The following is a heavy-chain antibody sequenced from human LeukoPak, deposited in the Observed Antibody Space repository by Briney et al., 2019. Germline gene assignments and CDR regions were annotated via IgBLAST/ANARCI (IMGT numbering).Heavy chain of an antibody. Sequence: GGSLRLSCATSGFTFNNYWMHWVRQGPGKGLAWVSYISPDGSSTYYADSVKGRFTISRDNAKRSVYLQMNSLGVEDTAVYYCARDIHSVAFDIWGQGTMVTVSS. J-gene: IGHJ3*02. V-gene: IGHV3-74*01. CDR2: ISPDGSST. CDR1: GFTFNNYW. CDR3: ARDIHSVAFDI.